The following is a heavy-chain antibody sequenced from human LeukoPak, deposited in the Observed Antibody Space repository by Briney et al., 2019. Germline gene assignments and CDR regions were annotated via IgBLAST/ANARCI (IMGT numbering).Heavy chain of an antibody. V-gene: IGHV1-8*01. Sequence: ASVKVSCKASGYTFTSYDINWVRQATGQGLEWMGWMNPNSGNTGYAQKFQSRGTMTRNTYISTAYMELRSLRSDDTDVYYCARDYLSHSQYYYDSSGYDYWGQGTLVTVSS. D-gene: IGHD3-22*01. CDR1: GYTFTSYD. CDR3: ARDYLSHSQYYYDSSGYDY. CDR2: MNPNSGNT. J-gene: IGHJ4*02.